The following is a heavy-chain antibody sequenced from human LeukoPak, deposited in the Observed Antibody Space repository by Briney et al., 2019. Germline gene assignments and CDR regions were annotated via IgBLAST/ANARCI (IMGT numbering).Heavy chain of an antibody. CDR3: VRGSLSDRGDY. Sequence: GGSLRLSCAASGFTFSSYEMNWVRQAPGKGLEWLSYIKNDGSKIYYTDSVKGRFTVSRDNAKNSLFLQMNSLRAEDTAVYYCVRGSLSDRGDYWGQGTLVTVSS. J-gene: IGHJ4*02. CDR2: IKNDGSKI. CDR1: GFTFSSYE. V-gene: IGHV3-48*03. D-gene: IGHD3-16*01.